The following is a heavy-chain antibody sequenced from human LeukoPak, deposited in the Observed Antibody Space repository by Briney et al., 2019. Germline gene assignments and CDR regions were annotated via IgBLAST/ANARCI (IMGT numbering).Heavy chain of an antibody. CDR2: INSDGSST. J-gene: IGHJ4*02. CDR1: GFTFSSYW. V-gene: IGHV3-74*01. D-gene: IGHD3-3*01. Sequence: GGSLRLSCAASGFTFSSYWMHWVRQAPGKGLVWVSRINSDGSSTSYADSVKGRFTISRDNAKNTLYLQMSSLRAEDTAVYYCARGLYDFWSGYPFDYWGQGTLVTVSS. CDR3: ARGLYDFWSGYPFDY.